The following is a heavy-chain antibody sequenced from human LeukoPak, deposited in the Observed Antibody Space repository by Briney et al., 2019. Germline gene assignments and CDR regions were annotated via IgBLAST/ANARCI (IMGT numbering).Heavy chain of an antibody. D-gene: IGHD2-2*01. CDR3: ARDRVFVPSAPTIMGGVVVPAGWFDP. CDR1: GYTFTSYD. J-gene: IGHJ5*02. Sequence: GASVKVSCKASGYTFTSYDINWVRQATGQGLEWMGWMNPNSGGTNYAQKFQGRVTMTRDTSISTAYMELSRLRSDDTAVYYCARDRVFVPSAPTIMGGVVVPAGWFDPWGQGTLVTVSS. CDR2: MNPNSGGT. V-gene: IGHV1-2*02.